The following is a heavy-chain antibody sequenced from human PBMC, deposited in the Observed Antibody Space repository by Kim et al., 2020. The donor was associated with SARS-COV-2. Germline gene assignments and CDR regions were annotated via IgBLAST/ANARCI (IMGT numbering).Heavy chain of an antibody. Sequence: SETLSLTCTVSGGSFSSASYYRGWIRQPPGKGLEWIASIPYSGSTYYNPSLNSRVGISINTSTTQFFVRLSAVIAADTAGYYGAIQTGSSGWY. CDR1: GGSFSSASYY. D-gene: IGHD6-25*01. CDR2: IPYSGST. V-gene: IGHV4-39*01. CDR3: AIQTGSSGWY. J-gene: IGHJ2*01.